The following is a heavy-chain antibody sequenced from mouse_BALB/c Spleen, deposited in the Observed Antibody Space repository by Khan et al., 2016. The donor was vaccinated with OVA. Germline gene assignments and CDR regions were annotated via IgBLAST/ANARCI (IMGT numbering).Heavy chain of an antibody. D-gene: IGHD1-2*01. CDR3: ARTARIKY. Sequence: EVKLEESGPGLVKPSQSLSLTCTVTGYSITSGYGWNWIRQFPGNKLEWMGYISYSGSTKYNPSLKSRISINRDKSKNQFFLQLNSVTTEDTATYYCARTARIKYWGQGTTLTVSS. J-gene: IGHJ2*01. CDR1: GYSITSGYG. V-gene: IGHV3-2*02. CDR2: ISYSGST.